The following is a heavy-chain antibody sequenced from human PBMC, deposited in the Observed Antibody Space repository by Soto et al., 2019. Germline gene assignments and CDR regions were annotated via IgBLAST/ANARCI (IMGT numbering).Heavy chain of an antibody. Sequence: QVQLQQWGAGLLKPSETLSLTCAVYGGSFSGYYWSWIRQPPGKGLEWIGEINHSGSTNYNPSLKSRVTISVDTSKNQFSLKLSSVTAADTAVHYCAAGSSSSSGPDYWGQGTLVTVSS. V-gene: IGHV4-34*01. D-gene: IGHD6-6*01. CDR2: INHSGST. J-gene: IGHJ4*02. CDR1: GGSFSGYY. CDR3: AAGSSSSSGPDY.